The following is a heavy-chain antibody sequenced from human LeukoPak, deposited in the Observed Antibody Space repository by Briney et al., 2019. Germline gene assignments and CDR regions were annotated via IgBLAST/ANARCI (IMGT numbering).Heavy chain of an antibody. J-gene: IGHJ4*02. V-gene: IGHV1-2*02. CDR3: ARDKGGNYYPPDY. CDR1: GYTFTGYY. D-gene: IGHD1-26*01. CDR2: INPNIGAT. Sequence: ASVKVSCKPSGYTFTGYYLHWVRQAPGQALEWMGWINPNIGATMYAEKFQGRVTMTRDTSVTTAYMDLSRLTSDDTAVYYCARDKGGNYYPPDYWGQGTLVTVSS.